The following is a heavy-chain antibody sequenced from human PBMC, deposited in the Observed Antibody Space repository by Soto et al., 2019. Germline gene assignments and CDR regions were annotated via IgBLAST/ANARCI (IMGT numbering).Heavy chain of an antibody. D-gene: IGHD2-2*01. CDR3: AKGRGYCTSTSCYVGSDY. Sequence: EVQLLESGGGLVQPGGSLRLSCAASGFTFSSYAMSWVRQAPGKGLEWVSAISGSGGSTYYPDSVKGRFTISRDNSKNTLYLQMNSLRAEDTAVYYCAKGRGYCTSTSCYVGSDYWGQGTLVTVSS. CDR1: GFTFSSYA. J-gene: IGHJ4*02. CDR2: ISGSGGST. V-gene: IGHV3-23*01.